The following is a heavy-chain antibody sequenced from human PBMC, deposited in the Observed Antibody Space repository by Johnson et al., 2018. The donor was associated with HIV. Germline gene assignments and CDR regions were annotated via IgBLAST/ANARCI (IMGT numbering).Heavy chain of an antibody. CDR2: IRGSGGST. D-gene: IGHD3-22*01. Sequence: VQLVESGGGLVQPGGSLRLSCAASGFTFSSYAMSWVRQAPGQGLEWVSAIRGSGGSTYYADFVKGRFPISRDNSKNTLYLQMNSLRAEDTAVYYCAKDLFYYDSTGDAFDIWGQGTMVTVSS. CDR3: AKDLFYYDSTGDAFDI. CDR1: GFTFSSYA. V-gene: IGHV3-23*04. J-gene: IGHJ3*02.